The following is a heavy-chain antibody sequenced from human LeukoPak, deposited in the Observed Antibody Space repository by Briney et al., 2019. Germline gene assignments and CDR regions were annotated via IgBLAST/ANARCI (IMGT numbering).Heavy chain of an antibody. D-gene: IGHD6-25*01. CDR3: AKEPTSYSSGWYFHH. J-gene: IGHJ1*01. V-gene: IGHV3-30*18. CDR1: GFTFSSYG. CDR2: ISYDGSNK. Sequence: PGGSLRLSCAASGFTFSSYGMHWVRQAPGKGLEWVAVISYDGSNKYYADSVKGRFTISRDNSKNTLDLQMFSLRAEDTAVYYCAKEPTSYSSGWYFHHWGQGTLVTVSS.